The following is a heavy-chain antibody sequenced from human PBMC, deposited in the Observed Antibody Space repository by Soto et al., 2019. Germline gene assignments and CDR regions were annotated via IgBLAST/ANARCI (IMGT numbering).Heavy chain of an antibody. CDR2: IDYNGVT. Sequence: SETLSLTCTVSGVSISSSDYYWAWIRQPPGKGLEWIGSIDYNGVTYSSPSLKGRVTISKDTSKNKFSLQVTSVTAADTAVYYCARGPLTWYYYDSGGYSRFDYWGQGTLVTVSS. J-gene: IGHJ4*02. V-gene: IGHV4-39*02. D-gene: IGHD3-22*01. CDR3: ARGPLTWYYYDSGGYSRFDY. CDR1: GVSISSSDYY.